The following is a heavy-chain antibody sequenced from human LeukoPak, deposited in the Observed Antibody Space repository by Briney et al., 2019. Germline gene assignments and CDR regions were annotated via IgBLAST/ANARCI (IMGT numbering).Heavy chain of an antibody. V-gene: IGHV3-11*01. CDR3: ARDRYSGTYPDAFDI. CDR1: GFSLSEFY. J-gene: IGHJ3*02. Sequence: GGSLRLSCAASGFSLSEFYMSWIRQAPGKGLECVAYSSGTTNMIYYADSVKGRFIISRDNAKNSMSLQMNSLRAEDTAIYYCARDRYSGTYPDAFDIWGQGTMVTVSS. CDR2: SSGTTNMI. D-gene: IGHD1-26*01.